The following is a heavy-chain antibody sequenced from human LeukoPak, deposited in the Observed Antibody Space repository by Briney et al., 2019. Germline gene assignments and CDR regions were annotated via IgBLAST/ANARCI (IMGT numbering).Heavy chain of an antibody. CDR2: IYYSGST. Sequence: SETLSLTCTASGGSISSYYWSWIRQPPGKGREGIGYIYYSGSTNYNPSLKSRVTIPVDTSKNQFSLKLSSVTAADAAVYYCALNYYGSGGTFDYWGEGTLVTVSS. J-gene: IGHJ4*02. V-gene: IGHV4-59*01. D-gene: IGHD3-10*01. CDR3: ALNYYGSGGTFDY. CDR1: GGSISSYY.